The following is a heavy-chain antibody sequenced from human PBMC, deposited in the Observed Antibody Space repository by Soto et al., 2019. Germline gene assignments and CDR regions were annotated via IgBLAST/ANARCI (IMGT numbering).Heavy chain of an antibody. CDR2: IYYSGST. Sequence: SETLSLTCTVSGGSISSYYWSWIRQPPGKGLEWIGYIYYSGSTNYNPSLKSRVTISVDTSKNRFSLKLSSVTAADTAVYYCAREAAGEFDYWGQGTLVTVSS. J-gene: IGHJ4*02. V-gene: IGHV4-59*01. CDR1: GGSISSYY. CDR3: AREAAGEFDY.